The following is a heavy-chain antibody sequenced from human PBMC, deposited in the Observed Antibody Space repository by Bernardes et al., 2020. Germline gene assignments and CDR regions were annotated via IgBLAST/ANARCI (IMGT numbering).Heavy chain of an antibody. CDR2: ISSSSSYI. V-gene: IGHV3-21*01. CDR1: GFTFSSYS. Sequence: GGSLRLSCAASGFTFSSYSMNWVRQAPGKGLEWVSSISSSSSYIYYADSVKGRFTISRDNAKNSLYLQMNSLRAEDTAVYYCARPSMEWELAPFDYWGQGTLVTVSS. CDR3: ARPSMEWELAPFDY. D-gene: IGHD1-26*01. J-gene: IGHJ4*02.